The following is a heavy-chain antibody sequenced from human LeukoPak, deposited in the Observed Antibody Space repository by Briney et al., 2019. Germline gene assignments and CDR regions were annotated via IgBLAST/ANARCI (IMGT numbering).Heavy chain of an antibody. J-gene: IGHJ4*02. CDR2: VNTNSGGT. CDR3: ARDLYSSSWYYLTD. CDR1: GYTFTDYY. Sequence: GASVKVSFKASGYTFTDYYMHWVRQAPGQGLEWMGWVNTNSGGTNYAQKFQGRVTMTRDTSINTAYMELSSLTSDDTAVYYCARDLYSSSWYYLTDWGQGTLVTVSS. D-gene: IGHD6-13*01. V-gene: IGHV1-2*02.